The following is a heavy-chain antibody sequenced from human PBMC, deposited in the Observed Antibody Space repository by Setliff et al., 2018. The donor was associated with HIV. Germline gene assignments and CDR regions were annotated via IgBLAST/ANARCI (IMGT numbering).Heavy chain of an antibody. CDR1: GGSFSGYY. CDR2: IIHSGGT. Sequence: SETLSLTCAVYGGSFSGYYWTWIRQPPGRGLEWIGEIIHSGGTNYNRSLKSRVTISVDTSKNQFSLNLSSVTAADTAAYYCARGGLGVVGAIDYWSQGTLVTVSS. CDR3: ARGGLGVVGAIDY. D-gene: IGHD2-15*01. J-gene: IGHJ4*02. V-gene: IGHV4-34*01.